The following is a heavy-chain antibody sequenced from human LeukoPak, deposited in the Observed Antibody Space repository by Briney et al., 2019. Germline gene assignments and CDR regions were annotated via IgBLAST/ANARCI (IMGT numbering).Heavy chain of an antibody. CDR3: ARGTYGSGSYKY. CDR1: GGSFSGYY. J-gene: IGHJ4*02. Sequence: SETLSLTCAVYGGSFSGYYWSWIRQPPGKGLEWIGRIYTSGSTNYNPSLKSRVTMSVDTSKNQFSLKLSSVTAADTAVYYCARGTYGSGSYKYWGQGTLVTVSS. V-gene: IGHV4-59*10. CDR2: IYTSGST. D-gene: IGHD3-10*01.